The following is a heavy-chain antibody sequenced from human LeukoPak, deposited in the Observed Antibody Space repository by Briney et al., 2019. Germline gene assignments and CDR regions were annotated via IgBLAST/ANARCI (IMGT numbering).Heavy chain of an antibody. CDR3: ARDPAYCSSTSCYTEFDY. Sequence: ASVKVSCKASGYTFTSYAMHWVRQAPGQGLEWMGWINAGNGNTKYSQKFQGRVTITRDTSASTAYMELSSLRSEDTAVYYCARDPAYCSSTSCYTEFDYWGQGTLVTVSS. CDR2: INAGNGNT. D-gene: IGHD2-2*02. J-gene: IGHJ4*02. CDR1: GYTFTSYA. V-gene: IGHV1-3*01.